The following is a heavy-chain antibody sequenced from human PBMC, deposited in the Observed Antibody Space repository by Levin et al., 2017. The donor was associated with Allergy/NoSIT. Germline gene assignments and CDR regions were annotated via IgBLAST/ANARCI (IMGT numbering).Heavy chain of an antibody. CDR3: AKDGVATFVWYFDL. V-gene: IGHV3-30*18. J-gene: IGHJ2*01. D-gene: IGHD5-12*01. CDR2: ISYDGSNK. CDR1: GFTFSSYG. Sequence: GGSLRLSCAASGFTFSSYGMHWVRQAPGKGLEWVAVISYDGSNKYYADSVKGRFTISRDNSKNTLYLQMNSLRAEDTAVYYCAKDGVATFVWYFDLWGRGTLVTVSS.